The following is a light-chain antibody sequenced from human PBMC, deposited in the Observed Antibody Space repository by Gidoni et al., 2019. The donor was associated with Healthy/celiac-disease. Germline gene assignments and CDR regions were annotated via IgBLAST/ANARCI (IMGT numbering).Light chain of an antibody. CDR3: QQYNNWPGT. CDR2: GAS. CDR1: QSVSSN. J-gene: IGKJ1*01. Sequence: EIVMTQSPATLSVSPGERATLSCRASQSVSSNLAWYQQKPGQAPRLLIYGASTRATGIPARCSGSGSRTEFTLTISSLQSEDFAVYYCQQYNNWPGTFGQGTKVEIK. V-gene: IGKV3-15*01.